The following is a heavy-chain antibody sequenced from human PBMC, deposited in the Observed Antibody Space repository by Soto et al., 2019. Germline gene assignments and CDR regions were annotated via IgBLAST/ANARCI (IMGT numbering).Heavy chain of an antibody. Sequence: RLLESGGGFVQSGGSLRLSCAASGFTFSTYALTWVRRAPGKGLEWVSTIGSSDAYTYYVASVRGRFTISRDNLQSTLYLQMDNLRAEDTAIYYCTGALDLPPYYFYYGMDLWGQGTTVTVSS. J-gene: IGHJ6*02. CDR2: IGSSDAYT. CDR1: GFTFSTYA. D-gene: IGHD3-16*02. V-gene: IGHV3-23*01. CDR3: TGALDLPPYYFYYGMDL.